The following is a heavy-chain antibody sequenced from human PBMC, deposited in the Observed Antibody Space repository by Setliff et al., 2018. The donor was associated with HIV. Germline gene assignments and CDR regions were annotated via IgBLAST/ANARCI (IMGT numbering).Heavy chain of an antibody. D-gene: IGHD6-19*01. V-gene: IGHV4-4*07. CDR3: VRGPQWLVQKGRVYYFDY. Sequence: SETLSLTCTVSGGSINTYYWSWIRQPAGKGLEWIGRFYTSGSTNYNPSLKSRVTMSVDTSKNQFSLKLSSVTAADTAVYFCVRGPQWLVQKGRVYYFDYWGQGTLVTVSS. CDR1: GGSINTYY. CDR2: FYTSGST. J-gene: IGHJ4*02.